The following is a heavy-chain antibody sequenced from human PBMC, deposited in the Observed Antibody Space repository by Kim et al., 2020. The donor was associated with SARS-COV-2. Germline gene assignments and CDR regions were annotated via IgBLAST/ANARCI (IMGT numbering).Heavy chain of an antibody. CDR3: VIGRITMVRELGGDAFDI. CDR2: ISSNGGST. CDR1: GFTFSSYA. J-gene: IGHJ3*02. V-gene: IGHV3-64D*09. D-gene: IGHD3-10*01. Sequence: GGSLRLSCSTSGFTFSSYAMHWVRQAPGKGLEYVSAISSNGGSTYYADSVKGRFTISRDNSKNTLYLQMSSLRAEDTAVYYCVIGRITMVRELGGDAFDIWGQGTMVTVSS.